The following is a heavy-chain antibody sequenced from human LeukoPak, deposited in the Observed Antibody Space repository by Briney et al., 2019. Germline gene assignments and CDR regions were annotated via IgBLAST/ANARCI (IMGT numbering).Heavy chain of an antibody. CDR1: GFTFSDYS. CDR3: AKLPAAGGDYVYMDS. D-gene: IGHD3-16*01. V-gene: IGHV3-23*01. Sequence: PGGSLRLSCAASGFTFSDYSMNWVRQAPGKGLEWVSAIARSGGYTYYADSVRGRFTISRDNSKNTLYLQMSSLRAEDTAVYYCAKLPAAGGDYVYMDSWGQGTLVTVSS. CDR2: IARSGGYT. J-gene: IGHJ4*02.